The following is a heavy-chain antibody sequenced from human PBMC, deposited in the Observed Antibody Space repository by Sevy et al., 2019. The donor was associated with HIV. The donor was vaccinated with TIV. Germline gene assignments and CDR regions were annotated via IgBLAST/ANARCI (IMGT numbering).Heavy chain of an antibody. CDR3: AXXPAFYSXXXYLLX. J-gene: IGHJ1*01. Sequence: SETLSLTCTVXXXXXSDYYXSXXRQPPGKGLEWLGYVYYSGSTAYNPSLKSRVTISVDMSKNQFSLKLNSVTAADAAVYYXAXXPAFYSXXXYLLXXXXGTLVTVSS. CDR1: XXXXSDYY. V-gene: IGHV4-59*01. D-gene: IGHD6-13*01. CDR2: VYYSGST.